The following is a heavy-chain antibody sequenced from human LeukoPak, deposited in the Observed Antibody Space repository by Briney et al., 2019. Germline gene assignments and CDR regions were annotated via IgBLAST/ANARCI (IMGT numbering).Heavy chain of an antibody. J-gene: IGHJ4*02. CDR2: INHSGST. CDR3: ATLTRFRDY. D-gene: IGHD4-11*01. Sequence: GSLRLSCAASGFTFSNAWMSWVRQAPVKGLELIGEINHSGSTNYNPSLKSRVTISVDTSKNQFSLKLSSVTAADTAVYYCATLTRFRDYWGQRTLVTVSS. CDR1: GFTFSNAW. V-gene: IGHV4-34*08.